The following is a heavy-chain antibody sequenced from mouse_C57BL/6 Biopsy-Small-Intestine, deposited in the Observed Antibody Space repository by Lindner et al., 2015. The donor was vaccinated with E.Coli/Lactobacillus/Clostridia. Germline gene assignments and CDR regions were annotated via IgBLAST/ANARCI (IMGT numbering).Heavy chain of an antibody. J-gene: IGHJ2*01. Sequence: QLQSGAELVRPGASVKLSCTASGFNIKDDYMHWVKQRPEQGLEWIGWIDPENGDTEYASKFQGKATITADTSSNTAYLQLSSLTSEDTAVYYCTSYYGSSPYYFDYWGQGTTLTVSS. CDR3: TSYYGSSPYYFDY. V-gene: IGHV14-4*01. D-gene: IGHD1-1*01. CDR1: GFNIKDDY. CDR2: IDPENGDT.